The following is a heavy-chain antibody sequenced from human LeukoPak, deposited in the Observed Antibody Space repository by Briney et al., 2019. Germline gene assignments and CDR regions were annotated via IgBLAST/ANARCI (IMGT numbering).Heavy chain of an antibody. CDR2: VNGDGSST. D-gene: IGHD3-22*01. CDR1: GFTLSNCW. Sequence: GGSLRLSCTASGFTLSNCWMYWVRQAPGKGLVWVARVNGDGSSTNYADSVKGRFTISRDNAKNTLFLQMNSLRAEDTAVYYCARDSHYYDSSGSQISRLDIWGQGTLVTVSS. V-gene: IGHV3-74*01. J-gene: IGHJ4*02. CDR3: ARDSHYYDSSGSQISRLDI.